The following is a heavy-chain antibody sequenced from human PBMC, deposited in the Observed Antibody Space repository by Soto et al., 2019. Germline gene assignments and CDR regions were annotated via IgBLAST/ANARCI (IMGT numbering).Heavy chain of an antibody. CDR3: ARDDYGDYVPDY. CDR2: ISSSSSTI. CDR1: GFTFSSYS. J-gene: IGHJ4*02. D-gene: IGHD4-17*01. V-gene: IGHV3-48*01. Sequence: GGSLRLSCAASGFTFSSYSMNWVRQAPGKGLEWVSYISSSSSTIYYADSVKGRFTISRDNAKNSLYLQMNSLRAEDTAVYYCARDDYGDYVPDYWGQGTLVTSPQ.